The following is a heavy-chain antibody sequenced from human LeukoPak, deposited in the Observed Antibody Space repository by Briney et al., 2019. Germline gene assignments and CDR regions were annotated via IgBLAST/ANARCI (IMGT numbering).Heavy chain of an antibody. CDR2: IYSGGST. CDR3: ARETTNWAYFDY. V-gene: IGHV3-53*01. J-gene: IGHJ4*02. D-gene: IGHD7-27*01. CDR1: GFTVSSNY. Sequence: GGSLRLSCAASGFTVSSNYMSWVRHAPGMGLEWVSVIYSGGSTYYADSVKGRFTISRDNSKNTLFLQMNSLRAEDTAVYYCARETTNWAYFDYWGQGTLVTVSS.